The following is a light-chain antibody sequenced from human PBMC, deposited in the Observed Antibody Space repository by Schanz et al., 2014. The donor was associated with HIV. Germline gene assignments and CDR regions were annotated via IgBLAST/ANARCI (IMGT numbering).Light chain of an antibody. Sequence: IQLTQSPSSLSAFVGDRVTITCRASQGISRYLTWYQRKPGKAPNLLIFGASTLQSGVPSRFSGSGSGTDFTLTIGSLQPEDFATYYCQQLNSYPHTFGGGTKVEIK. V-gene: IGKV1-9*01. CDR3: QQLNSYPHT. CDR2: GAS. J-gene: IGKJ4*01. CDR1: QGISRY.